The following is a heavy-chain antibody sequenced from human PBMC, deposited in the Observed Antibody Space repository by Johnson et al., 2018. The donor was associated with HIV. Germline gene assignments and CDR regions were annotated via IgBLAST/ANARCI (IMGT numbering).Heavy chain of an antibody. CDR2: ISRSGSTI. V-gene: IGHV3-11*01. CDR1: GFTFSDYY. J-gene: IGHJ3*02. D-gene: IGHD3-16*02. Sequence: QVQLVESGGGVVQPGRSLRLSCAASGFTFSDYYMSWIRQAPGKGLEWVSYISRSGSTIYYADSVKGRFTISRDNSKNTLYLQMNSLRAEDTALYYCARGDRVIWFGVVIAPVAFYIWCQGTMVTVSS. CDR3: ARGDRVIWFGVVIAPVAFYI.